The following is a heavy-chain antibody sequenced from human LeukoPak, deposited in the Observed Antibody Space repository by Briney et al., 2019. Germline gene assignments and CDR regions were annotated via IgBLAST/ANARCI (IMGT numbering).Heavy chain of an antibody. CDR3: ARDLGDTAMPSNWFDP. CDR2: INPSGGST. D-gene: IGHD5-18*01. CDR1: GYTFTSYY. J-gene: IGHJ5*02. Sequence: ASVKVTCKASGYTFTSYYMHWVRQAPGQGLEWMGIINPSGGSTSYAQKFQGRVTMIRDTSTSTVYMELSSLRSEDTAVYYCARDLGDTAMPSNWFDPWGQGTLVTVSS. V-gene: IGHV1-46*01.